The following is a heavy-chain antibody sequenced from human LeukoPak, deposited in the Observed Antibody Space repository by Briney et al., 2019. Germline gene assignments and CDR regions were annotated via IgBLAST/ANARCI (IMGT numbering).Heavy chain of an antibody. CDR2: INPSGGST. D-gene: IGHD3-10*01. J-gene: IGHJ4*02. Sequence: ASVKVSCMASGFTFTSHYLHWVRQAPGQGLEWMGIINPSGGSTSYAQEFQGRVTMTRDTSTSTVYMELSRLTSEDTAVYFCTRGGVTMIRGVIIGGFDYWGQGTLVTVSS. CDR1: GFTFTSHY. CDR3: TRGGVTMIRGVIIGGFDY. V-gene: IGHV1-46*01.